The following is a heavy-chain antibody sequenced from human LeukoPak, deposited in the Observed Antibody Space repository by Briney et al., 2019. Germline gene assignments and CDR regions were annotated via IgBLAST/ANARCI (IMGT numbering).Heavy chain of an antibody. CDR1: GFTFSDFY. D-gene: IGHD6-19*01. J-gene: IGHJ4*02. CDR3: ARESSSGLIIDY. Sequence: PGGSLRLSCAASGFTFSDFYMNWIRQAPGKGLEWVSYISGSSSYTDYGDSVKGRFTISRDNSKKSLYLQMNSLRAEDTAVYYCARESSSGLIIDYLGQGTLVTVSS. V-gene: IGHV3-11*06. CDR2: ISGSSSYT.